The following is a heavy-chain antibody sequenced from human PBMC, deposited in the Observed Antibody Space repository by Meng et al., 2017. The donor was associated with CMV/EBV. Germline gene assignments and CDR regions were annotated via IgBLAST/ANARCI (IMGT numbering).Heavy chain of an antibody. Sequence: GESLKISCTASGFTFGDYSMSWVRQAPGKGLERVGFIRSKAYGGTTEYAASVKGRFTISRDDSKSIAYLQMNSLKTEDTAVYYCTEGGGYYGSGSYYYGMDVWGQGTTVTVSS. J-gene: IGHJ6*02. CDR1: GFTFGDYS. V-gene: IGHV3-49*04. CDR2: IRSKAYGGTT. D-gene: IGHD3-10*01. CDR3: TEGGGYYGSGSYYYGMDV.